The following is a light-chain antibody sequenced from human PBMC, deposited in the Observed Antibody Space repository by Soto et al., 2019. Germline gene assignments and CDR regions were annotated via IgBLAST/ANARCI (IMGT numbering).Light chain of an antibody. J-gene: IGLJ1*01. CDR1: SSDVGGYNY. Sequence: LTQPASVSGSPGQSITISCTGTSSDVGGYNYVSWYQQHPGKAPKLMIYEVSNRPSGVSNRFSGSKSGNTASLTISGLQAEDEADYYCSSYTSSSTSYVFGTGTKVTVL. CDR3: SSYTSSSTSYV. CDR2: EVS. V-gene: IGLV2-14*01.